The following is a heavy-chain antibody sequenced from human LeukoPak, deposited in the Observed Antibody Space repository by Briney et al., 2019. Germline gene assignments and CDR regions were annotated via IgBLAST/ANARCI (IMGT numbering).Heavy chain of an antibody. CDR2: IVVGSGNT. J-gene: IGHJ4*02. CDR3: AAGRARGYSYGYGY. Sequence: SVKVSCKAPGFTFTSSAMQWVRQARGQRLEWIGWIVVGSGNTNYAQKFQERVTITRDMSTSTAYMELSSLRSEDTAVYYCAAGRARGYSYGYGYWGQGTLVTVSS. D-gene: IGHD5-18*01. CDR1: GFTFTSSA. V-gene: IGHV1-58*02.